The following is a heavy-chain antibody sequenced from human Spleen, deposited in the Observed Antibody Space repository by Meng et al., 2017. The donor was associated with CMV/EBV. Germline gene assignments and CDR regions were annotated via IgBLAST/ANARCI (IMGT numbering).Heavy chain of an antibody. J-gene: IGHJ4*02. CDR2: INVSGGSI. V-gene: IGHV3-11*01. Sequence: GGSLRLSCAASGFTFTGYYMSWIRQAPGKGLEWVSSINVSGGSIYYADSLKGRVTISRDNAKNSVYLQMNSLRAEDTAVYYCARTMGFLFDHWGQGALVTVSS. CDR3: ARTMGFLFDH. D-gene: IGHD3-10*01. CDR1: GFTFTGYY.